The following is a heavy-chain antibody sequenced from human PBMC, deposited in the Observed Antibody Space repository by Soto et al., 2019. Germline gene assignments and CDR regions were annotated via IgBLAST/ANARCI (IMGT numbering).Heavy chain of an antibody. CDR2: IYYSGST. CDR3: ARVENTVVTPYAFDI. CDR1: GGSISSGGYY. J-gene: IGHJ3*02. Sequence: QVQLQESGPGLVKPSQTLSLTCTVSGGSISSGGYYWSWIRQHPGKGLEWIGYIYYSGSTYYNPSLKRRVTISVDTSKNQFSLKLSSVTAADTAVYYCARVENTVVTPYAFDIWGQGTMVTVSS. V-gene: IGHV4-31*03. D-gene: IGHD2-21*02.